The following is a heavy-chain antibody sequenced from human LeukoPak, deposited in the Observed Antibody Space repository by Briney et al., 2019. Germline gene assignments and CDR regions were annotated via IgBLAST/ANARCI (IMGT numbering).Heavy chain of an antibody. Sequence: GGSLRLSCAASGFTFSSYSMNWVRQAPGKGLVWVSRINTDGSTTSYADSVKGRFTISRDNAKNTLYLQMNSLRDEDTAVYYCVRVCPSSTCYHFDSWGQGTLVTVSS. V-gene: IGHV3-74*01. CDR1: GFTFSSYS. D-gene: IGHD2-2*01. CDR2: INTDGSTT. J-gene: IGHJ4*02. CDR3: VRVCPSSTCYHFDS.